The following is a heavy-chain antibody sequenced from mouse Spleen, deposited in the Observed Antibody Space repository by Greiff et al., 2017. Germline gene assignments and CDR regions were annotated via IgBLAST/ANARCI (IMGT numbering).Heavy chain of an antibody. J-gene: IGHJ3*01. CDR2: ISSGGGST. Sequence: EVMLVESGGGLVKRGGSLKLSCAASGFTFSSYYMSWVRQTPEKRLEWVATISSGGGSTYYPDSVKGRFTISRDNAKNTLYLQMSSLNSEDTAVYYCARELGRPAWFAYWGQGTLVTVSA. CDR3: ARELGRPAWFAY. CDR1: GFTFSSYY. V-gene: IGHV5-9*01. D-gene: IGHD4-1*01.